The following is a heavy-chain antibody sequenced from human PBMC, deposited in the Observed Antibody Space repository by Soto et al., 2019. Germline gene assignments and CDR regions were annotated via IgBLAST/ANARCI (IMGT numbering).Heavy chain of an antibody. CDR1: GFTFSNYA. J-gene: IGHJ4*02. CDR2: VSYDGDNE. Sequence: GGSLRLSCAASGFTFSNYAMHWVRQAPGKGLEWVAIVSYDGDNEYYADSVRGRFFISRDNSRNTLSLQMNSLRPDDTAVYYCAKVFNINVRGVPPPYYWGQGTLVTVSS. V-gene: IGHV3-30*18. D-gene: IGHD3-10*01. CDR3: AKVFNINVRGVPPPYY.